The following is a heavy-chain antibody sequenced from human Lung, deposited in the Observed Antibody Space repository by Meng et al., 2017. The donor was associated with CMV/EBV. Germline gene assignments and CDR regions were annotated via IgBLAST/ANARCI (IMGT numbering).Heavy chain of an antibody. CDR1: GFTFGGYC. J-gene: IGHJ6*02. D-gene: IGHD2-21*01. CDR2: ISSSGTYI. CDR3: ARDVSPRSSAYFAIYYFYALDV. V-gene: IGHV3-21*01. Sequence: GGSXRLXXAASGFTFGGYCMNWVRQAPGKGLEWVSSISSSGTYIYYADSVKGRFTISRDNAQNSLYLQMNSLRAEDTAVYYCARDVSPRSSAYFAIYYFYALDVWGQGTTVXVSS.